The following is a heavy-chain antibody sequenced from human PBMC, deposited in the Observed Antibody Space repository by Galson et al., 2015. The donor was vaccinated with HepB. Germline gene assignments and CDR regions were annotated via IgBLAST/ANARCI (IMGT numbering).Heavy chain of an antibody. CDR3: AADATTIVTAFDY. D-gene: IGHD2-21*02. CDR1: GFTLSDSA. CDR2: ISYDAKNV. V-gene: IGHV3-30*03. J-gene: IGHJ4*02. Sequence: SLRLSCAASGFTLSDSAMHWVRQAPGKGLEWVAKISYDAKNVYYAESLRGRSAISRDYSKNALYLEMNSLRVEDTAVYYCAADATTIVTAFDYWGQGILVTVSS.